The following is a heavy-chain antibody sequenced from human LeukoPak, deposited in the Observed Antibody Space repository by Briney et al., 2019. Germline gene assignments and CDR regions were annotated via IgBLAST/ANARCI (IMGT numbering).Heavy chain of an antibody. D-gene: IGHD5-18*01. V-gene: IGHV1-58*01. Sequence: TSVKVSCKASGLTFTSSAVQWVRQARGQRLEWIGWIVVGSGNTNYAQKFQERVTITRDMSTSTAYMELSSLRSEDTAVYYCAAGPSGYSYSYFDYWGQGTLVTVSS. CDR1: GLTFTSSA. CDR2: IVVGSGNT. J-gene: IGHJ4*02. CDR3: AAGPSGYSYSYFDY.